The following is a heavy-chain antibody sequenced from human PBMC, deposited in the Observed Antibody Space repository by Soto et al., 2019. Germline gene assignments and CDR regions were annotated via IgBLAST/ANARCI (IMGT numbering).Heavy chain of an antibody. CDR3: AKDMTTGLYYYYGMDV. CDR2: ISWNSGSI. Sequence: PGGSLRLSCAASGFTFDDYAMHWVRQAPGKGLEWVSGISWNSGSIGYADSVKGRFTISRDNAKNSLYLQMNSLRAEDTALYYCAKDMTTGLYYYYGMDVWGQGTTVTV. J-gene: IGHJ6*02. CDR1: GFTFDDYA. V-gene: IGHV3-9*01. D-gene: IGHD1-1*01.